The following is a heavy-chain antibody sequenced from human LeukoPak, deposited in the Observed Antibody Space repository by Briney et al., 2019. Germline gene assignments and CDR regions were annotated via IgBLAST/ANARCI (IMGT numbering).Heavy chain of an antibody. D-gene: IGHD3-3*01. CDR1: GYTFTNYG. V-gene: IGHV1-18*01. CDR2: ISAYNGNT. Sequence: GASVKVSCKASGYTFTNYGISWVRQAPGQGLEWMGWISAYNGNTNYAQKLQGRVTMTTDTSTSTAYMELRSLRSDDTAVYYCARDMKGPYYDFWSGGFDWGQGTLVTVSS. CDR3: ARDMKGPYYDFWSGGFD. J-gene: IGHJ4*02.